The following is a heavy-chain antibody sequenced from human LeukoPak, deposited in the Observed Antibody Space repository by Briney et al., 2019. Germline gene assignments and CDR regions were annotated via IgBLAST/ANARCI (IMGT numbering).Heavy chain of an antibody. CDR2: IRSKANSYAT. Sequence: GGSLRLSCAASGFTFSGSAMHWVRQASGKGLEWVGRIRSKANSYATAYAASVKGRFTISRDDSKNTAYLQMDSLKTEDTAVYYCTRTYYDILIGYRYFDYWGQGTLVTVSS. CDR1: GFTFSGSA. J-gene: IGHJ4*02. V-gene: IGHV3-73*01. CDR3: TRTYYDILIGYRYFDY. D-gene: IGHD3-9*01.